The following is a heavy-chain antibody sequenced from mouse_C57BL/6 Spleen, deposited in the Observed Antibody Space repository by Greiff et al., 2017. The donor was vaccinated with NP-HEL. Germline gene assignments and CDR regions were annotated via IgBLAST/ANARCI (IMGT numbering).Heavy chain of an antibody. Sequence: QVQLQQPGTELVKPGASVKLSCKASGYTFTSYWMHWVKQRPGQGLEWIGNINPSNGGTKYNEKFKSKATLTVDKSSSTAYMQLSSLTSEDSAVYYCARDDGYYEDWFAYWGQGTLVTVSA. V-gene: IGHV1-53*01. CDR3: ARDDGYYEDWFAY. CDR2: INPSNGGT. D-gene: IGHD2-3*01. J-gene: IGHJ3*01. CDR1: GYTFTSYW.